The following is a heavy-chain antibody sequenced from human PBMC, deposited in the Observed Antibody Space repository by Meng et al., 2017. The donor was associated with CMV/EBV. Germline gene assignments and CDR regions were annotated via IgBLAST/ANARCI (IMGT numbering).Heavy chain of an antibody. Sequence: ASVKVSCKASGYDSDTYAMTWVRQAPGQGLEWMGWTSIYEGDSSLAKKFQGRVTMTRDTSTGTASMELRSLRSDDTAVYYCARGGGGYYLDFWGQGALVTVSS. CDR1: GYDSDTYA. J-gene: IGHJ4*02. CDR2: TSIYEGDS. D-gene: IGHD1-26*01. CDR3: ARGGGGYYLDF. V-gene: IGHV1-18*04.